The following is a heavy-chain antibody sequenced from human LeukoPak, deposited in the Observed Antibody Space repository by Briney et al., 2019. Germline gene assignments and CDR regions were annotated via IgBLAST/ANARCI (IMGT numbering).Heavy chain of an antibody. J-gene: IGHJ4*02. CDR1: VYAFTGYD. D-gene: IGHD1-26*01. CDR2: MNPNTGDT. CDR3: TRGSLSGSSRDY. V-gene: IGHV1-8*01. Sequence: ASVRVSCKASVYAFTGYDINCVRQATGQGLEWMGWMNPNTGDTGYAQKFQGRLTMTRNTSIDTAYMELSGLRSEDTAIYYCTRGSLSGSSRDYWGQGTLVTVSS.